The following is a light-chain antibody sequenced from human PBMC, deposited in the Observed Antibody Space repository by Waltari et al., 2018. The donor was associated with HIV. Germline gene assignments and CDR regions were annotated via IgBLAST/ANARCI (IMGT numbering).Light chain of an antibody. J-gene: IGLJ3*02. CDR3: CSYAGSSTLV. V-gene: IGLV2-23*02. CDR2: EVT. CDR1: SSDVGGYNL. Sequence: QSALTQPASVSGSPGQSITISCTGTSSDVGGYNLVSWYQQHPGKAPKLTIYEVTKRPSGVSNRFSASKSGNTASLTISGLQAEDEAHYHCCSYAGSSTLVFGGGTNVIVL.